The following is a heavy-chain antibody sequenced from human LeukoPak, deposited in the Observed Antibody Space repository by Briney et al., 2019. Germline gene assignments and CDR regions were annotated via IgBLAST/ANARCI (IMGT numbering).Heavy chain of an antibody. D-gene: IGHD2-2*01. CDR3: ARGAYCSPTTCYYFDY. V-gene: IGHV4-59*01. Sequence: SETLSLTCTVSGGSITSYYCSWIRQPPAKGLEWIGYIYYSGSTNYNPSLNSQVTISLYTSKNQFSLKLSSVTAAATAVYYCARGAYCSPTTCYYFDYWGQGTLVTVSS. CDR1: GGSITSYY. J-gene: IGHJ4*02. CDR2: IYYSGST.